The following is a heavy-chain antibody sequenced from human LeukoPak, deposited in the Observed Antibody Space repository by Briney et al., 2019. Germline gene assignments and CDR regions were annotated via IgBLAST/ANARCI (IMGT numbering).Heavy chain of an antibody. Sequence: PGRSLRLSCAASAFTVSSNYMSWVRQAPGKGLEWVSVIYSGGSTYYADSVKGRFTISRDNSKNTLYLQMNSLRAEDTAVYYCARGFDFWSGYGYYFDYWGQGTLVTVSS. D-gene: IGHD3-3*01. CDR3: ARGFDFWSGYGYYFDY. J-gene: IGHJ4*02. CDR1: AFTVSSNY. CDR2: IYSGGST. V-gene: IGHV3-53*01.